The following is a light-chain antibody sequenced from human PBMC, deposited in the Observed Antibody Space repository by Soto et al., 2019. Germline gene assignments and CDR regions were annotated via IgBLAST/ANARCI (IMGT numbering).Light chain of an antibody. CDR2: DVS. J-gene: IGLJ1*01. Sequence: QSALTQPTSVSGSPGQSITISCTGTSSDVGDYNYVSWYQQHPGKAPNVMIYDVSNRTSGVSNRFSGSKSGNTASLTISGLQGEDEADYYCSSYTSSSTLVFGTGTELTVL. CDR3: SSYTSSSTLV. V-gene: IGLV2-14*01. CDR1: SSDVGDYNY.